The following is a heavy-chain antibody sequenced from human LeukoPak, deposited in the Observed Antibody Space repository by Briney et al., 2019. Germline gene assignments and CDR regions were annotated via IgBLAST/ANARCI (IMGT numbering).Heavy chain of an antibody. CDR3: ARGTHDFRLLNGREWSGEYFQL. J-gene: IGHJ1*01. V-gene: IGHV4-61*02. Sequence: SQTLSLTCTVSRGPINSGDYFWSWIRQSAGKGLEWIGRIYITGDTSYNPSLKSRVTISLDTSKNQFSLKLKSVTAADTAVYYCARGTHDFRLLNGREWSGEYFQLWGQAPWSPSPQ. D-gene: IGHD3-3*01. CDR2: IYITGDT. CDR1: RGPINSGDYF.